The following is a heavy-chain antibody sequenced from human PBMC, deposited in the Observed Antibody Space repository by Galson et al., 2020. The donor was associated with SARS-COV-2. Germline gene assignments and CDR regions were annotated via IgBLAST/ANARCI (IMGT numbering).Heavy chain of an antibody. J-gene: IGHJ3*02. Sequence: QLGESLKISCAASGFTFSSYWMSWVRQAPGKGLEWVANIKQDGSEKYYVDSVKGRFTISRDNAKNSLYLQMNSLRAEDTAVYYCARDGLTYYDFWSGYLPLSAFDIWGQGTMVTVSS. CDR1: GFTFSSYW. CDR3: ARDGLTYYDFWSGYLPLSAFDI. V-gene: IGHV3-7*01. CDR2: IKQDGSEK. D-gene: IGHD3-3*01.